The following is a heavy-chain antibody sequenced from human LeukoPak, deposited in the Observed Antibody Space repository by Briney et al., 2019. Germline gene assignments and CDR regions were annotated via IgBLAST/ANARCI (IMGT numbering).Heavy chain of an antibody. CDR2: ISESGGET. V-gene: IGHV3-23*01. CDR3: ARDRDGDEDFDY. D-gene: IGHD4-17*01. CDR1: GFIFNNYA. J-gene: IGHJ4*02. Sequence: GGSLRLSCAASGFIFNNYAMSWVRQAPGKGLEWVSAISESGGETYHADSVKGRFTISSDTAKNSLYLQLNSLTVGDTAMYYCARDRDGDEDFDYWGRGTLVTVSS.